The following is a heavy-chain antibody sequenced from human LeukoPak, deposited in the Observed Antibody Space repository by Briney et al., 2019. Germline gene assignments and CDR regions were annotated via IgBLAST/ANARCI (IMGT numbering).Heavy chain of an antibody. Sequence: GGSLRLSCAASGFTFSSYWMSWVRQAPGKGLEWVANIKQDGSEKYYVDSVKGRFTISRDNAKNSLYLQMNSLRAEDTAVYYCARDLSPLSGWYPWLDYWGQGTLVTVSS. CDR2: IKQDGSEK. CDR3: ARDLSPLSGWYPWLDY. V-gene: IGHV3-7*01. J-gene: IGHJ4*02. CDR1: GFTFSSYW. D-gene: IGHD6-19*01.